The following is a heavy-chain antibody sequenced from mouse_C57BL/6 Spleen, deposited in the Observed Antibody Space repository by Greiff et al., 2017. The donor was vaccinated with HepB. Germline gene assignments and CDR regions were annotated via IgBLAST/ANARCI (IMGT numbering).Heavy chain of an antibody. CDR2: IYPGDGDT. Sequence: VKLQQSGPELVKPGASVKISCKASGYAFSSSWMNWVKQRPGKGLEWIGRIYPGDGDTNYNGKFKGKATLTADKSSSTAYMQLSSLTSEDSAVYFCARSDYGSSYYYAMDYWGQGTSVTVSS. V-gene: IGHV1-82*01. CDR1: GYAFSSSW. D-gene: IGHD1-1*01. J-gene: IGHJ4*01. CDR3: ARSDYGSSYYYAMDY.